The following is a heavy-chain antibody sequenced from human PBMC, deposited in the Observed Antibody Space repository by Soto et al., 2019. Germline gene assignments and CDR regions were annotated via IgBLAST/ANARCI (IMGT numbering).Heavy chain of an antibody. CDR2: IWYDGSIK. CDR3: ARDLGSSVNYYAMDV. Sequence: QVQLVESGGGVVQPGRSLRLSCAASGFTFSSYGMHWVRQAPGKGLEWVAIIWYDGSIKYYADSVKGRFTTSRDNSKNTLYLQMNSLRAEDTAVYYCARDLGSSVNYYAMDVWGQGTTVTVSS. D-gene: IGHD3-10*01. J-gene: IGHJ6*02. CDR1: GFTFSSYG. V-gene: IGHV3-33*01.